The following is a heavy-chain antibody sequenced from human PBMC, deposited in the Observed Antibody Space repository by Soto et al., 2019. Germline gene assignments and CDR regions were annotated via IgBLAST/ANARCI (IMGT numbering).Heavy chain of an antibody. Sequence: QVPLVHSGAEVKKPGASVKVSCKASGYTFTSYGISWVRQAPGQGLEWMGWISTYNGNTKYAQNLQGRVTMTTDTSTSTAYMELRRLRSDDTAVYYCARENWDYGMDVWGQGTTVTVSS. CDR3: ARENWDYGMDV. V-gene: IGHV1-18*04. CDR1: GYTFTSYG. J-gene: IGHJ6*02. CDR2: ISTYNGNT. D-gene: IGHD7-27*01.